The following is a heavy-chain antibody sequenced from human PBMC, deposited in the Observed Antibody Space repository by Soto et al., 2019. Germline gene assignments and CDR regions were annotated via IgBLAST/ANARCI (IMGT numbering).Heavy chain of an antibody. V-gene: IGHV4-59*01. Sequence: SETLSLTCTVSGGSISNYYWSWIRQPPGKGLELIGYIYYSGSTNYNPSLKSRVTISVDTSKNQFSLKLSSVTAADTAVYYCARENLYGEYDLHWGQGTQVTVSS. D-gene: IGHD4-17*01. J-gene: IGHJ4*02. CDR1: GGSISNYY. CDR2: IYYSGST. CDR3: ARENLYGEYDLH.